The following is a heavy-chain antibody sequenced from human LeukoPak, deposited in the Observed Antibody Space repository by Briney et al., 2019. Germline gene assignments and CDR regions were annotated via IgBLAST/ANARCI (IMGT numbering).Heavy chain of an antibody. CDR1: GFTFSSYS. J-gene: IGHJ4*02. CDR3: AREWGRLRDY. CDR2: ISSSSSYI. D-gene: IGHD3-16*01. V-gene: IGHV3-21*01. Sequence: GGSLRLSCAASGFTFSSYSMNWVRQAPGKGLEWVSSISSSSSYIYYADSVKGRFTISRDNAKNSLYLRMNSLRAEDTAVYYCAREWGRLRDYWGQGTLVTVSS.